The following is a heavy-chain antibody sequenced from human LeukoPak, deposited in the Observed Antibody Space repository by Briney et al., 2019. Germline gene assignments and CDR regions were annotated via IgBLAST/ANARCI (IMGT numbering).Heavy chain of an antibody. Sequence: SETLSLTCTVSGGSSSSSSYYWRWIRQPPGKGLEWIGSIYYSGSTYYNPSLKSRVTISVDTSKNQFSLKLSSVTAADTAVYYCARRALWPTPDYWGQGTLVTVSS. J-gene: IGHJ4*02. V-gene: IGHV4-39*01. CDR1: GGSSSSSSYY. CDR2: IYYSGST. D-gene: IGHD5-18*01. CDR3: ARRALWPTPDY.